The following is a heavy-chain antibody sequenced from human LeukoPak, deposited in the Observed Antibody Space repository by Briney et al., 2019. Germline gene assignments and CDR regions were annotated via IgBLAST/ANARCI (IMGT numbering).Heavy chain of an antibody. CDR3: ARVQLERRVDYYCYYLDV. CDR2: ISSSSSYI. V-gene: IGHV3-21*01. D-gene: IGHD1-1*01. J-gene: IGHJ6*03. CDR1: GFNFSSYS. Sequence: GGSLRLSCAASGFNFSSYSMNWVRQAPGKGLEWVSSISSSSSYIYYADSVKGRFTISRGNAKNSLYLQMNSLRAEDTAVYYCARVQLERRVDYYCYYLDVWGKGTTVTVSS.